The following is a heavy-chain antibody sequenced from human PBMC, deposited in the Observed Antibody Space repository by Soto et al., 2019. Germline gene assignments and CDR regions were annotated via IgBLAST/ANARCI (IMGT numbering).Heavy chain of an antibody. Sequence: QVQLVQSGAEVKKPGASVKVSCKASGYTFTSYDINWVRQATGKGLEWMGWMNTNSGNTGYAQKFQGRVTMTSNTSISTAYMELSSLRSEDTAVYYCARGRSVVDLFDIWGQGTMVTVSS. V-gene: IGHV1-8*01. CDR1: GYTFTSYD. J-gene: IGHJ3*02. CDR2: MNTNSGNT. D-gene: IGHD2-15*01. CDR3: ARGRSVVDLFDI.